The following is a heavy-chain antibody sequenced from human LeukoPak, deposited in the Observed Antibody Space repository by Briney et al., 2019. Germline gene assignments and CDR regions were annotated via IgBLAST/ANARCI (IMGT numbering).Heavy chain of an antibody. CDR2: ISGSGGST. Sequence: GGSLRLSCAASGFTFSSYALSWVRQAPGKGLEWVSAISGSGGSTYYADSVKGRFSISRDNSKNTLYLQMNSLRAEDTAVYYCAKVDLDTAMVTAFDYWGQGTLVTVSS. J-gene: IGHJ4*02. D-gene: IGHD5-18*01. CDR1: GFTFSSYA. CDR3: AKVDLDTAMVTAFDY. V-gene: IGHV3-23*01.